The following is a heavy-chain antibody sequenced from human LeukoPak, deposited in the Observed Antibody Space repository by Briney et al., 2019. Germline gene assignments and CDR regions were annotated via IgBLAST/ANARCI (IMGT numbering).Heavy chain of an antibody. J-gene: IGHJ5*02. CDR2: INHSGST. V-gene: IGHV4-34*01. CDR1: GGSFSGYY. Sequence: SETLSLTCAVYGGSFSGYYWSWIRQPPGKGLEWIGEINHSGSTNYNPSLRSRVTTSVDRSKNQFSLKLSSVTAADTAVYYCARESSGVRGENWFDPWGQGTLVTVSS. CDR3: ARESSGVRGENWFDP. D-gene: IGHD3-10*01.